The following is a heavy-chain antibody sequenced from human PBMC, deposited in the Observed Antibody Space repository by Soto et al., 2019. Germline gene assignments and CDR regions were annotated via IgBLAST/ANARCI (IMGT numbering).Heavy chain of an antibody. V-gene: IGHV3-74*01. Sequence: PGGALRLSCVGSGFTVSSHWMHWVRQTPGKGPGWVSRIRGGGGSTACAESVRGRFAISRDNAKNTRYVQMNKLRAEDSAVYFCAREIIALMGAIPWFVPWGPGTQVTVSS. J-gene: IGHJ5*02. CDR1: GFTVSSHW. D-gene: IGHD1-26*01. CDR3: AREIIALMGAIPWFVP. CDR2: IRGGGGST.